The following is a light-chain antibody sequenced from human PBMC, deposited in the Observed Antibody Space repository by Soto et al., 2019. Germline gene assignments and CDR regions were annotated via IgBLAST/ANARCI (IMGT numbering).Light chain of an antibody. Sequence: EIVMTQSPGTPFLSPGERATLSCRASQSVSTNLAWYQQIPGQAPRLLIYGASTRATGIPARFSGGGSGTEFTLAISSLQSEDFAVYYCQEYNDWPPTFGLGTKLDIK. J-gene: IGKJ1*01. V-gene: IGKV3-15*01. CDR1: QSVSTN. CDR2: GAS. CDR3: QEYNDWPPT.